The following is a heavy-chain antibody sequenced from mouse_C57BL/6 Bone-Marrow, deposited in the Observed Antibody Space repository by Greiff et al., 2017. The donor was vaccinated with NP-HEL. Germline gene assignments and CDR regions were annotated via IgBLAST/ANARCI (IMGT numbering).Heavy chain of an antibody. Sequence: VQLQQSGAELVRPGASVKLSCTASGFNIKDDYMHWVKQRPEQGLEWIGWIDPENGDTEYASKFQGKATITADTSSNTAYLQLSSLTSEDTAVYYRTTGLLYYYGSSYFDYWGQGTTLTVSS. CDR2: IDPENGDT. V-gene: IGHV14-4*01. CDR1: GFNIKDDY. D-gene: IGHD1-1*01. CDR3: TTGLLYYYGSSYFDY. J-gene: IGHJ2*01.